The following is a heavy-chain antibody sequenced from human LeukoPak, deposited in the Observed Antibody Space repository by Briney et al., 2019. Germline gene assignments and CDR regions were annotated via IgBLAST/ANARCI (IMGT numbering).Heavy chain of an antibody. CDR2: IYYSGST. D-gene: IGHD5-24*01. V-gene: IGHV4-59*01. CDR3: ARVHRGYHYMDV. Sequence: PSETLSLTCTVSGGSISSYYWSWIRQPPGKGLEWIGYIYYSGSTNYNPSLKSRVTISVDTSKNQFSLKLSSVTAADTAVYYCARVHRGYHYMDVWGKGTTVTVSS. J-gene: IGHJ6*03. CDR1: GGSISSYY.